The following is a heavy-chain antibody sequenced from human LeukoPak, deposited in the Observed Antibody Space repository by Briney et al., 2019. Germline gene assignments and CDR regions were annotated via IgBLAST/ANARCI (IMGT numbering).Heavy chain of an antibody. J-gene: IGHJ4*02. D-gene: IGHD5-12*01. CDR1: GFTFSSYA. V-gene: IGHV3-15*01. CDR3: TTVSSMATPYYFDY. CDR2: IKSKTDGGTT. Sequence: GGSLRLSCAASGFTFSSYAMSWVRQAPGKGLEWVGRIKSKTDGGTTDYAAPVKGRFTISRDDSKNTLYLQMNSLKTEDTAVYYCTTVSSMATPYYFDYWGQGTLVTVSS.